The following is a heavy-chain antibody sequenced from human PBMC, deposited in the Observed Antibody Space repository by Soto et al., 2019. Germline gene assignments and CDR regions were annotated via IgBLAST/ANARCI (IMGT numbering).Heavy chain of an antibody. CDR3: ARTAPMDARDKYYYDF. Sequence: GASVKVSCKTSGGTFGTFGISWVRQAPGQGLEWMGGIIPFFGTAEYSQKFEDRITITADESTNTVYMDLRSLTSEDTAIYYCARTAPMDARDKYYYDFWGQGALVTVSS. V-gene: IGHV1-69*13. J-gene: IGHJ4*02. CDR2: IIPFFGTA. D-gene: IGHD3-16*01. CDR1: GGTFGTFG.